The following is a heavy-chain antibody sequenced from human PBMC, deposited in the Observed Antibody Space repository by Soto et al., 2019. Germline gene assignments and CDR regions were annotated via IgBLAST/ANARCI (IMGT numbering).Heavy chain of an antibody. CDR3: AKNQGVELVPLATVDWFDP. J-gene: IGHJ5*02. CDR1: GFIFENFS. CDR2: ISGSGFKK. Sequence: PGGSLRLSCAASGFIFENFSMGWVRQAPGKGLEWISSISGSGFKKYYADSVKGRFTIPRGNSKSTVYLELNNLSAEDTAVYHCAKNQGVELVPLATVDWFDPWGQGSVVTVSS. D-gene: IGHD1-26*01. V-gene: IGHV3-23*01.